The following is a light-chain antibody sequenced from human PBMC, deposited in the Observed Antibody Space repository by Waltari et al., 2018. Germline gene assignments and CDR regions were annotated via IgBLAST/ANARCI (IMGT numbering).Light chain of an antibody. J-gene: IGLJ3*02. CDR1: SSNLVAGDD. V-gene: IGLV1-40*01. CDR3: QSYDSSLSGWV. CDR2: GNS. Sequence: HSVLTQPPSVSGAPGPRATISCTGSSSNLVAGDDGHWYQQLPGTAPKLLISGNSNRPAGVPDRFSGAKSGTSAALAITGLQAEDEADYYCQSYDSSLSGWVFGGGTKLTVL.